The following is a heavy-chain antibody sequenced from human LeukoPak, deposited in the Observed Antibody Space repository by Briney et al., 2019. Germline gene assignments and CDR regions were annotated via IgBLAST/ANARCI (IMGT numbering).Heavy chain of an antibody. V-gene: IGHV3-23*01. D-gene: IGHD2-8*02. CDR1: GFPFYSYW. CDR2: FDGNGPNT. Sequence: GGSLRLSCTASGFPFYSYWMTWVRQAPGKGLEWVSGFDGNGPNTYYADSVKGRWTISRDNSRNTLYLEMNSLRPEDTAIYYCAKPRTTGLGWAQFDYWGQGSLVTVSS. J-gene: IGHJ4*02. CDR3: AKPRTTGLGWAQFDY.